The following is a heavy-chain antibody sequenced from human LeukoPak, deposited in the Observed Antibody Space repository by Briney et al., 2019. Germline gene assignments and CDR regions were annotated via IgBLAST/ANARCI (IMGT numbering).Heavy chain of an antibody. Sequence: SETLPLTCTVSGGSISGSSYYWGWIRQPPGKGLEWIGSIYYSGSTYYNPSLKSRVTISVDTSKNQFSLKLSSVTAADTAVYYCARVMSGANDYWGQGTLVTVSS. CDR1: GGSISGSSYY. J-gene: IGHJ4*02. CDR2: IYYSGST. CDR3: ARVMSGANDY. D-gene: IGHD3-10*01. V-gene: IGHV4-39*07.